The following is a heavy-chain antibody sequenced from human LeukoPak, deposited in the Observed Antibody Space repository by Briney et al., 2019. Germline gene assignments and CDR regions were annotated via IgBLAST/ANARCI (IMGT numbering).Heavy chain of an antibody. J-gene: IGHJ4*02. Sequence: TGGSLRISCAASGFTFSSYGMHWVRQAPGKGLECVAVIWYDGSNKYYADSVKGRFTISRDNSKNTLYLQMNSLRAEDTAVYYCARGELRYFDWTDYWGQGTLVTVSS. D-gene: IGHD3-9*01. V-gene: IGHV3-33*01. CDR3: ARGELRYFDWTDY. CDR1: GFTFSSYG. CDR2: IWYDGSNK.